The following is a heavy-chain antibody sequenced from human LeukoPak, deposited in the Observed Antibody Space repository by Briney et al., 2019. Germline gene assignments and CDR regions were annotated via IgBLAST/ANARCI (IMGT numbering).Heavy chain of an antibody. CDR1: GGTFSSYA. CDR2: IIPIFGTA. J-gene: IGHJ4*02. CDR3: ATKYYYDSSGYFYFDY. V-gene: IGHV1-69*13. D-gene: IGHD3-22*01. Sequence: ASVKVSCKASGGTFSSYAISWVRQAPGQGLEWKGGIIPIFGTANYAQKFQGRVTITADESTSTAYMELSSLRSEDTAVYYCATKYYYDSSGYFYFDYWGQGTLVTVSS.